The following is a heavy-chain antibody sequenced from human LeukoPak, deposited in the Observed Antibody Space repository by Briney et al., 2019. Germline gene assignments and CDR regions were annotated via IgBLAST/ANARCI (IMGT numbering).Heavy chain of an antibody. CDR3: ARDLSDSSGYFDY. CDR2: ISSSGSTI. D-gene: IGHD3-22*01. J-gene: IGHJ4*02. CDR1: RFTFSDYY. V-gene: IGHV3-11*04. Sequence: GGSLRFSCAASRFTFSDYYMSWIRLAPWKGLEWVSYISSSGSTIYYADSVKGRFTISRDNAKNSLYLQMNRLRAEDTAVYYCARDLSDSSGYFDYWGQGAQVTVSS.